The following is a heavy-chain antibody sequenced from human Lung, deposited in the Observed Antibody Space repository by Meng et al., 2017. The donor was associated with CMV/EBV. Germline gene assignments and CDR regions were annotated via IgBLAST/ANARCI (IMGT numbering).Heavy chain of an antibody. D-gene: IGHD6-19*01. CDR1: GFSFCNYD. CDR2: IRYDGSNK. V-gene: IGHV3-30*02. CDR3: AKNGQGTSGWFYFDL. Sequence: GESXKISXAASGFSFCNYDMHWVRQAPGKGLEWVAIIRYDGSNKYNTDSVKGRFTISRDNSKNTLSLQMNSLGAEDTAVYYCAKNGQGTSGWFYFDLWGQGXLVTVSS. J-gene: IGHJ4*02.